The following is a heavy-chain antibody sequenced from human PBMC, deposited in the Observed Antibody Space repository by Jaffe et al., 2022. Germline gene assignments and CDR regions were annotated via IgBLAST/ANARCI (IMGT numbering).Heavy chain of an antibody. J-gene: IGHJ4*02. V-gene: IGHV3-53*02. Sequence: EVQLVETGGGLVQPGGSLRLSCAASGFIVNSDFMIWVRQAPGKGLEWVSSIYSGTDYTYYADSVKGRFTISRDNFMNTLYLQMNSLRPEDTAVYYCATRGAWGQGTLVTVSS. CDR2: IYSGTDYT. CDR3: ATRGA. CDR1: GFIVNSDF.